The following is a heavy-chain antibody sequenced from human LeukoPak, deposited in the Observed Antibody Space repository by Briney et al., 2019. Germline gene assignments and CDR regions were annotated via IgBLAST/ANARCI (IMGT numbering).Heavy chain of an antibody. J-gene: IGHJ4*02. CDR1: GGSFSGYY. CDR2: INHSGST. D-gene: IGHD1-26*01. Sequence: PSETLSLTCAVYGGSFSGYYWSWIRQPPGKGLEWIGEINHSGSTNYNPSLKSRVTISVDTSKNQFSLKLSSVTAADTAVYYCARASIVGAITGWGQGTLVTVSS. CDR3: ARASIVGAITG. V-gene: IGHV4-34*01.